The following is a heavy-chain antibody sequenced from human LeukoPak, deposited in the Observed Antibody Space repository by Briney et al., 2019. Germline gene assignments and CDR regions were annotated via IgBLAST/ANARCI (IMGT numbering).Heavy chain of an antibody. J-gene: IGHJ4*02. CDR2: IYSGGHT. Sequence: GGSLRLSCAASGFTVSSNYMSWVRQAPGKGLEWVSDIYSGGHTYYADSVKGRFTISRDNSKNTVYLQMNSLRVDDTAVYYCARDYRPCGSDYWGQGTLVSVSS. V-gene: IGHV3-66*02. D-gene: IGHD3-16*01. CDR1: GFTVSSNY. CDR3: ARDYRPCGSDY.